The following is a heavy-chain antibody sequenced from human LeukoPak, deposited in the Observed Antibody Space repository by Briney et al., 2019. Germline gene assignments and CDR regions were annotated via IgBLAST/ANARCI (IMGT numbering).Heavy chain of an antibody. D-gene: IGHD2-2*01. CDR3: ARGRYSSRSGGYYFDI. CDR1: GFTFSSYA. J-gene: IGHJ4*02. V-gene: IGHV3-23*01. Sequence: GGSLRLSCAASGFTFSSYAMSWVRQAPGKGLEWVSAISGSGGSTYYADSVKGRFTISRDNSKNSLSLQMNSLRAEDTAVYYCARGRYSSRSGGYYFDIWGQGTLVTVSS. CDR2: ISGSGGST.